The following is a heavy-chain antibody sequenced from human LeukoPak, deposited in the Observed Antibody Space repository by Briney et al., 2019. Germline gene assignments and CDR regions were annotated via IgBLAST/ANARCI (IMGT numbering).Heavy chain of an antibody. CDR3: ARARGSYLDY. V-gene: IGHV1-8*03. Sequence: ASVKVSCKASGYTFTSYDINWVRQATGQGLEWMGWMSPNSGNTGYAQKFQGRVTITRNTSISTAYMELSGLRSEDTAVYYCARARGSYLDYWGQGTLVTVSS. D-gene: IGHD1-26*01. CDR2: MSPNSGNT. CDR1: GYTFTSYD. J-gene: IGHJ4*02.